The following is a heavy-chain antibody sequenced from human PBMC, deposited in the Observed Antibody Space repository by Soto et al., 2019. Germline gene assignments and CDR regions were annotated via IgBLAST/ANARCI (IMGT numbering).Heavy chain of an antibody. Sequence: GESLKISCKGSGYTFIIYWIGWVRQMPGKGLEWMGIIYPGDSGSRYSPSFQGQVTISADKSISTAYLQWSSLKASDTAMYYCARTTAPYGGNRGYYYYGMDVWGQGTTVTVSS. CDR2: IYPGDSGS. D-gene: IGHD2-15*01. V-gene: IGHV5-51*01. CDR3: ARTTAPYGGNRGYYYYGMDV. J-gene: IGHJ6*02. CDR1: GYTFIIYW.